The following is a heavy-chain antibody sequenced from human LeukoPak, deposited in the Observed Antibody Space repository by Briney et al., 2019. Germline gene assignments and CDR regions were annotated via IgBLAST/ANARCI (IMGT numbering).Heavy chain of an antibody. CDR1: GFTFSVYY. Sequence: GGSLRLSCAASGFTFSVYYMSWIRQAPGKGLEWVSYISSSGSTIYYADSVKGRFTISRDNAKNSLYLQMNSLRAEDTAVYYCARRRITMVRGVPSPLTDYWGQGTLVTVSS. CDR3: ARRRITMVRGVPSPLTDY. J-gene: IGHJ4*02. V-gene: IGHV3-11*01. CDR2: ISSSGSTI. D-gene: IGHD3-10*01.